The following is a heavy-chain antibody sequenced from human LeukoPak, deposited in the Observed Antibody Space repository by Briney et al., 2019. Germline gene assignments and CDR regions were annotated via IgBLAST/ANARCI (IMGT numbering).Heavy chain of an antibody. Sequence: GGSLRLTCAASGFTVRTDYMTWVRQAPGKGLEWVSIIYSDGSTYYADSVRGRFSISRDNSKNTVYLQMNSLRAEDTAVYYCTRSVSGSYPIVHWGQGTLVTVSS. J-gene: IGHJ4*02. CDR3: TRSVSGSYPIVH. CDR2: IYSDGST. CDR1: GFTVRTDY. V-gene: IGHV3-53*01. D-gene: IGHD1-26*01.